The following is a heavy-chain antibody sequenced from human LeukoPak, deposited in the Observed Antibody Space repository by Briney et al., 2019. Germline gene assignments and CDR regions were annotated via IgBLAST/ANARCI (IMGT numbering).Heavy chain of an antibody. V-gene: IGHV4-30-2*01. Sequence: PSETLSLTCAVSGGSISSGGYSWSWIRQPPGEGLEWIGYIYHSGSTYYNPSLKSRVTISVDRSKNQFSLKLSSVTAADTAVYYCARDRDSSGYYSYFDYWGQGTLVTVSS. CDR1: GGSISSGGYS. CDR2: IYHSGST. CDR3: ARDRDSSGYYSYFDY. J-gene: IGHJ4*02. D-gene: IGHD3-22*01.